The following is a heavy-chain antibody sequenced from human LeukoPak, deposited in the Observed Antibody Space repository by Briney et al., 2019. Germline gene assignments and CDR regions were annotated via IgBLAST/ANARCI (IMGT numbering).Heavy chain of an antibody. D-gene: IGHD2-15*01. V-gene: IGHV1-8*01. CDR2: MNPNSGNK. J-gene: IGHJ4*02. CDR3: ARGLSCSGGSCLPYFDY. Sequence: VASVKVSCKASGYTFTSYDIHWVRQATGQGLEWMGWMNPNSGNKGYAQKFQGRVTMTRNTSISTAYMELSSMRSEDTAVYYCARGLSCSGGSCLPYFDYWGQGTLVTVSS. CDR1: GYTFTSYD.